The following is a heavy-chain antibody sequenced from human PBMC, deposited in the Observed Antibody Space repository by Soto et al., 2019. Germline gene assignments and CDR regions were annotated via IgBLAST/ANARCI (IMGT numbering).Heavy chain of an antibody. V-gene: IGHV2-5*02. J-gene: IGHJ4*02. Sequence: QITLKESGPTLVKPTQTLTLTCTFSGFSLSTPSGVGVGWIRQPPGKALEWLAFIYWDDENRYSPSLKSRLXXXXXXXXXXXXXXXXXXXXXXXXXXXXXXXXXXXXXXXXFDYWGQGALVTVSS. CDR1: GFSLSTPSGVG. CDR3: XXXXXXXXXXXXFDY. CDR2: IYWDDEN.